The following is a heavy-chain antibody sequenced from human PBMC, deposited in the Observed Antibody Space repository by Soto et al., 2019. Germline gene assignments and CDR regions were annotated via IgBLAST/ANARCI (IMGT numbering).Heavy chain of an antibody. Sequence: QVQLVQSGAEVKKPGSSVKVSCKASGGTFSSYAISWVRQAPGQGLEWMGGIIPIFGTANYAQKFQVRVTITADESTSTANMELSSLRSEDTAVYYCAREGDVYCISTSCLDFDYWGQGTLVTVSS. J-gene: IGHJ4*02. CDR2: IIPIFGTA. CDR1: GGTFSSYA. CDR3: AREGDVYCISTSCLDFDY. D-gene: IGHD2-2*01. V-gene: IGHV1-69*12.